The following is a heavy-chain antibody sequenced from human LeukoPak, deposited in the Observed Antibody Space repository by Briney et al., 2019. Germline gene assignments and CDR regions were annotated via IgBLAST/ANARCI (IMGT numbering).Heavy chain of an antibody. CDR2: IDPNSGGT. D-gene: IGHD2-2*01. CDR3: ARGECPSSTSCPPGGY. Sequence: ASVNVSCKASGYTFTDYYMHWVRQAPGQGLEGMGWIDPNSGGTNYAQKFQGWVTMTRDTSISTAYMELSRLGSDDTAVYYCARGECPSSTSCPPGGYWGQGTLVTVSS. V-gene: IGHV1-2*04. J-gene: IGHJ4*02. CDR1: GYTFTDYY.